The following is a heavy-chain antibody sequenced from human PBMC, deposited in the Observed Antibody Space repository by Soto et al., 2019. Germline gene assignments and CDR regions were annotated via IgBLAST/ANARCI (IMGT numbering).Heavy chain of an antibody. V-gene: IGHV4-34*01. CDR3: ARGQEGVVATH. CDR2: IKDGGST. Sequence: QVQLQQWGAGLLKPSETLSLTCAVNGGSFTGYYWSWVRQPPGKGLEWIGEIKDGGSTNYSPSLRSRVTISADRSKKQFSLKVTSVTAADTAVYYCARGQEGVVATHWDQGTLVTVSS. CDR1: GGSFTGYY. J-gene: IGHJ4*02. D-gene: IGHD2-15*01.